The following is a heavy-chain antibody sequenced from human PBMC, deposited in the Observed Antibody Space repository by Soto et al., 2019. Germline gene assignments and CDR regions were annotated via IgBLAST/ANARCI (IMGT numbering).Heavy chain of an antibody. Sequence: GESLKISCKGSGYSFTSYWIGWVPQMPGKGLELMGIIYPGYSDSIYSPSFQGQVTLSGDQSISTAYLQWNSLKASDTAMDYCWRNQVIRIPSYYYYYGMDVWGQGTTVTVSS. J-gene: IGHJ6*02. CDR3: WRNQVIRIPSYYYYYGMDV. CDR1: GYSFTSYW. CDR2: IYPGYSDS. V-gene: IGHV5-51*01. D-gene: IGHD3-16*02.